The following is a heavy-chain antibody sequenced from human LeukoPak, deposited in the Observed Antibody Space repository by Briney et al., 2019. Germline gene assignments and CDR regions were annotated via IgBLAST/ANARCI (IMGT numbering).Heavy chain of an antibody. J-gene: IGHJ4*02. V-gene: IGHV3-48*02. D-gene: IGHD3-22*01. Sequence: PGGSLRLSCAASGFTFSSYSMNWVRQAPGKGLEWVSYISSSSSTIYYADSVKGRFTISRDNAKNSLYLQMNSLRDEDTAVYYCARDSFTYYYDSSGYYPDYWGQGTLVTVSS. CDR2: ISSSSSTI. CDR1: GFTFSSYS. CDR3: ARDSFTYYYDSSGYYPDY.